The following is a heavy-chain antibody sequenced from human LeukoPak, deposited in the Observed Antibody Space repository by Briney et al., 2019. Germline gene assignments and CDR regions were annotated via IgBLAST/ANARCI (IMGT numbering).Heavy chain of an antibody. Sequence: SVKVSCKASGYTFTSYYMHWVRQAPGQGLEWMGIINPSGGSTSYAQKFQGRVTMTRDTSTSTVYMELSSLRSEDTAVYYCARDQSSSWYSNDAFDIWGQGTMVTVSS. CDR2: INPSGGST. J-gene: IGHJ3*02. CDR3: ARDQSSSWYSNDAFDI. V-gene: IGHV1-46*01. D-gene: IGHD6-13*01. CDR1: GYTFTSYY.